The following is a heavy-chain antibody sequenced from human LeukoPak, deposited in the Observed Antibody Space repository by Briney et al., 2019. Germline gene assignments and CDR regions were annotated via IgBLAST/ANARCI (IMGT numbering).Heavy chain of an antibody. V-gene: IGHV4-39*07. Sequence: SETLSLTCTVSGGSISSSSYYWGWIRQPPGKGLEWIGSIYYSGSTYYNPSLKSRVTISVDTSKNQFSLKLNSVTAADTAVYYCARVSGYDWESFYDYWGQGTLVTVSS. CDR2: IYYSGST. J-gene: IGHJ4*02. D-gene: IGHD5-12*01. CDR3: ARVSGYDWESFYDY. CDR1: GGSISSSSYY.